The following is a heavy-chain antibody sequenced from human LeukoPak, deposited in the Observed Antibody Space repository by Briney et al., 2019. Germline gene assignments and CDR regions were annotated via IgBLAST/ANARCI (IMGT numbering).Heavy chain of an antibody. CDR3: ARERAAAVDY. D-gene: IGHD6-13*01. CDR2: INAGNGNT. J-gene: IGHJ4*02. V-gene: IGHV1-3*01. Sequence: ASVKVSCKASGYTFTSYAMHWVRQAPGQRLEWMGWINAGNGNTKYSQKFQGRVTITRDTSASTAYMEPSSLRSEDTAVYYCARERAAAVDYWGQGTLVTVSS. CDR1: GYTFTSYA.